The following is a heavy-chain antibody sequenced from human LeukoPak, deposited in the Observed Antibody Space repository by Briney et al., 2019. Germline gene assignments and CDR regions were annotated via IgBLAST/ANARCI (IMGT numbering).Heavy chain of an antibody. Sequence: GGSLRLSCAASGFTFSSYALSWVRQAPGKGLEWVSSLSGSGYNTYYADSVKGRFTISRDNSKNTVYLQMNSLRAEDTAVYYCARDPYGTRYFDYWGQGTLVTVSS. D-gene: IGHD2-2*01. CDR1: GFTFSSYA. CDR3: ARDPYGTRYFDY. J-gene: IGHJ4*02. CDR2: LSGSGYNT. V-gene: IGHV3-23*01.